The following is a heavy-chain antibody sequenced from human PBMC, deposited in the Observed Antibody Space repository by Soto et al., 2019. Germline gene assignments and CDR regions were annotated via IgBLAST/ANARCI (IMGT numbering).Heavy chain of an antibody. CDR1: GGSISSSSYY. D-gene: IGHD3-22*01. Sequence: QLQLQESGPGLVKPSETLSLTCTVSGGSISSSSYYWGWIRQPPGKGLEWIGSIYYSGSTYYNPSLKSRVTISVDTSKNQFSLKLSSVTAADTAVYYCARRESGYYQIFDYWGQGTLVTVS. CDR3: ARRESGYYQIFDY. J-gene: IGHJ4*02. V-gene: IGHV4-39*01. CDR2: IYYSGST.